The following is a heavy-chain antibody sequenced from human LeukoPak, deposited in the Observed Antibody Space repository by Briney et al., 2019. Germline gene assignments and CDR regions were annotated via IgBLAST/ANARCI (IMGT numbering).Heavy chain of an antibody. Sequence: GGSLRLSCTASGFTFGDYAMSWFRQAPGKGLEWVGFIRSKAYGGTTEYAASVKGRFTISRDDSKSIAYLQMNSLKTEDTAVYYCTRDSVTMVRGVRGPFDYWGQGTLVTVSS. CDR3: TRDSVTMVRGVRGPFDY. V-gene: IGHV3-49*03. CDR2: IRSKAYGGTT. CDR1: GFTFGDYA. D-gene: IGHD3-10*01. J-gene: IGHJ4*02.